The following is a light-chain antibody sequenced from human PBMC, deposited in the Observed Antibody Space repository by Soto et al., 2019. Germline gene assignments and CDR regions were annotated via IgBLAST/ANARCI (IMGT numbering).Light chain of an antibody. CDR2: GAS. J-gene: IGKJ1*01. CDR3: QKYGGSAPWT. V-gene: IGKV3-20*01. CDR1: QTVNNNY. Sequence: EIVLTQPPGPLSVSPGDRVTLSCRASQTVNNNYLAWYQQKPGQAARLLIYGASTPATGTPARFSGSGSGTHFTLTVSRLEPEDFAVYYCQKYGGSAPWTFGPGTKVDMK.